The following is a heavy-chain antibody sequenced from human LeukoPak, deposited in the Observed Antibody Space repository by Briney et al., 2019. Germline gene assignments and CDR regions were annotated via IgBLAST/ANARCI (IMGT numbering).Heavy chain of an antibody. Sequence: GGSLRRSCAASGFTFSSYGMHWVRQAPGMGREWVAVIWSDGSNKYYADSVKGRFTISRDNSKNTLFLQMNSLRTEDTAVYYCARLGLEVGGPNWFDPWGQGTLVTVSS. J-gene: IGHJ5*02. CDR3: ARLGLEVGGPNWFDP. V-gene: IGHV3-33*01. CDR1: GFTFSSYG. D-gene: IGHD1-1*01. CDR2: IWSDGSNK.